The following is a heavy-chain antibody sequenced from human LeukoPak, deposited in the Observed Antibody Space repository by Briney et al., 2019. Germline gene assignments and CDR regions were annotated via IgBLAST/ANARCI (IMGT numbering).Heavy chain of an antibody. Sequence: GGSLKLSCAASGFTFDDYGMSWVRQAPGKGLEWVSGINWNGGSTGYADSVKGRFTIPRDNAKNSLYLQMNSLRAEDTALYYCARGSIAVADYFDYWGQGTLVTVSS. V-gene: IGHV3-20*04. CDR2: INWNGGST. D-gene: IGHD6-19*01. CDR3: ARGSIAVADYFDY. J-gene: IGHJ4*02. CDR1: GFTFDDYG.